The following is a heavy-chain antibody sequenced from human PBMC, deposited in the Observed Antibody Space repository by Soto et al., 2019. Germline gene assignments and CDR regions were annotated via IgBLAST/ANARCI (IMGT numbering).Heavy chain of an antibody. CDR3: ARGTMVRLYGMDV. D-gene: IGHD3-10*01. Sequence: SETLSLTCGVSGYAINSGYYWGWIRQPPGKGLEWIGEINHSGSTNYNPSLKSRVTISVDTSKKQFSLKLSSVTAADTAVYYCARGTMVRLYGMDVWGQGPTVTVS. V-gene: IGHV4-38-2*01. J-gene: IGHJ6*02. CDR1: GYAINSGYY. CDR2: INHSGST.